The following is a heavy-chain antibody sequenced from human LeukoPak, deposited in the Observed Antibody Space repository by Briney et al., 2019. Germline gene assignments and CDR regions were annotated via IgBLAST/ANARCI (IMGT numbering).Heavy chain of an antibody. CDR1: GGSISSSSYY. J-gene: IGHJ4*02. Sequence: SETLSLTCTVSGGSISSSSYYWGWIRQPPGKGLEWIGSIYYSGSTYYNPSLKSRVTISVDTSKNQFSLKLSSVTAADTAVYYCARTGGIDYGDYVPNYYFDYWGQGTLVTVSS. D-gene: IGHD4-17*01. CDR3: ARTGGIDYGDYVPNYYFDY. CDR2: IYYSGST. V-gene: IGHV4-39*07.